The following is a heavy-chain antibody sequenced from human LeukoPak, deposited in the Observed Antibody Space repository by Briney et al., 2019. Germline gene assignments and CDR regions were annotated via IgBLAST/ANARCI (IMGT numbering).Heavy chain of an antibody. CDR3: AKDIRSGYYGVFDI. D-gene: IGHD3-22*01. V-gene: IGHV3-23*01. Sequence: GGSLRLSCAAPGFTFSSYAMSWVRQAPGKGLEWVSAISGGGDGTYYADSVKGRFTISRDNSKNTLYLQMNSLRAEDTAVYYCAKDIRSGYYGVFDIWGQGTMVTVSS. CDR1: GFTFSSYA. CDR2: ISGGGDGT. J-gene: IGHJ3*02.